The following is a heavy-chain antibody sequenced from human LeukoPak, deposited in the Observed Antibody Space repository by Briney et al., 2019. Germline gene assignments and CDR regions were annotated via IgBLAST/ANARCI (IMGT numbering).Heavy chain of an antibody. D-gene: IGHD6-13*01. Sequence: GGSLRLSCGASGFTFSSYAMSWVRQAPGKGLEWVSGISGSGDNTYYADSVKGRFTISRDNSKNTLYLQMNSLRAEDTAIYYCAKVGKAAVVRAVFDYWGQGTLVTVSS. V-gene: IGHV3-23*01. CDR2: ISGSGDNT. CDR1: GFTFSSYA. J-gene: IGHJ4*02. CDR3: AKVGKAAVVRAVFDY.